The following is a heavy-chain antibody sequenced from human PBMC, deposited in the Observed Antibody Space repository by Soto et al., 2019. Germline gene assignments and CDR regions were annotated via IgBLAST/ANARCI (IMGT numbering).Heavy chain of an antibody. V-gene: IGHV4-59*08. CDR2: IYYSGST. D-gene: IGHD1-26*01. CDR3: ARRYGSAIDY. J-gene: IGHJ4*02. CDR1: GGTISSWY. Sequence: SETLSLTCTVSGGTISSWYWSWIRQPPGRGLEWIGYIYYSGSTNCNPSLKSRVTISVDTSKNQFSLKLSSVTAADTAVYYCARRYGSAIDYWGQGTLVTVSS.